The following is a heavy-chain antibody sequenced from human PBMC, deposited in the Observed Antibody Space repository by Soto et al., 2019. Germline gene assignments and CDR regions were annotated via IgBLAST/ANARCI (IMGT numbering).Heavy chain of an antibody. CDR3: AIRYSGGRAFDI. CDR1: EFTFSDYY. D-gene: IGHD5-12*01. J-gene: IGHJ3*02. CDR2: ISSSGNTI. Sequence: QVQLVESGGGLVRPGESLRLSCAASEFTFSDYYMSWIRQAPGKGLEWVSYISSSGNTIYYADSVKGRFTISRDNAKNSLYLQMNGLRAEDTAVYYGAIRYSGGRAFDICGPGTLVTVSS. V-gene: IGHV3-11*01.